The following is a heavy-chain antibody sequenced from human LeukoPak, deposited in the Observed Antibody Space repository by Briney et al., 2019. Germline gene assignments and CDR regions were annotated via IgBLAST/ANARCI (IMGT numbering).Heavy chain of an antibody. CDR2: ISSSSSYI. V-gene: IGHV3-21*01. Sequence: GGSLRLSCAASGFTFSSYSMNWVRQAPGKGLEWVSSISSSSSYIYYADSVKGRFTISRDNAKNSLYLQMNSLRAEDTAVYYCARDHPSGYDAFDIWGQGAMVTVSS. D-gene: IGHD5-12*01. J-gene: IGHJ3*02. CDR1: GFTFSSYS. CDR3: ARDHPSGYDAFDI.